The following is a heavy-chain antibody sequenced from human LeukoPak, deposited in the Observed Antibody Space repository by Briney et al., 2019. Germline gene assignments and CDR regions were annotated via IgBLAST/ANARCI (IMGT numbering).Heavy chain of an antibody. CDR2: ISGSGGST. Sequence: GGSLRLSCAASGFTFSSYAMSWVRQAPGKGLEWVPAISGSGGSTYYADSVKGRFTISRDNSKNTLYLQMNSLRAEDTAVYYCANHDYGDYVSWFDPWGQGTLVTVSS. J-gene: IGHJ5*02. V-gene: IGHV3-23*01. CDR3: ANHDYGDYVSWFDP. CDR1: GFTFSSYA. D-gene: IGHD4-17*01.